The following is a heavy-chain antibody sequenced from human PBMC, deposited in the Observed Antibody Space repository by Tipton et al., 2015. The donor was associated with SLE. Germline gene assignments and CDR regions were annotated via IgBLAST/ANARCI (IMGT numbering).Heavy chain of an antibody. CDR1: GISISTHY. CDR2: MHNSGDS. CDR3: ARDIEAPGDFLYFDY. J-gene: IGHJ4*02. D-gene: IGHD7-27*01. V-gene: IGHV4-59*11. Sequence: TLSLTCTVSGISISTHYWSWIRQPPGKGLEWIGQMHNSGDSTYNPSLKSRVTMPVDTSKNHFSLKLTSVIAADTAVYYCARDIEAPGDFLYFDYWGQGILVTVSS.